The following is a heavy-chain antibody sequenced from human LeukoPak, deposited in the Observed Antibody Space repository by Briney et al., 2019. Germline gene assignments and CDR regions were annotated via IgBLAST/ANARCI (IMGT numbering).Heavy chain of an antibody. J-gene: IGHJ4*02. CDR3: ARDVGAGDY. CDR2: IKQDGSEK. Sequence: PGGSLRLSCEASGFTFGNYWMSWVRQAPGKGLEWVANIKQDGSEKYYVDSVKGRSTISRDNAKNSLYLQMNSLRAEDTAVYYCARDVGAGDYWGQGTLVTVSS. CDR1: GFTFGNYW. V-gene: IGHV3-7*01. D-gene: IGHD1-26*01.